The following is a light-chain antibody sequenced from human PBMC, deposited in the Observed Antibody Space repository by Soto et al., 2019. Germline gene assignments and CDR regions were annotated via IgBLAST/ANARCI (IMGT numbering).Light chain of an antibody. CDR2: DAS. CDR3: QQYNSWHPIT. CDR1: ESVSRN. Sequence: EVVITQSPATLSVSPGEGATLSCRASESVSRNLAWYQQKPGQAPRLIIYDASTRANGIPDRFSGGGSGTEFTLTLSSLQSEDFVVYYCQQYNSWHPITFGQGTRLEIK. V-gene: IGKV3-15*01. J-gene: IGKJ5*01.